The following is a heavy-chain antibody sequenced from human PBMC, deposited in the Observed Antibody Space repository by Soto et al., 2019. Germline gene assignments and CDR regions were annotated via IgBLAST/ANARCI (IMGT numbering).Heavy chain of an antibody. CDR1: GFTFSSYA. CDR2: ISYDGSNK. CDR3: ARPGFWDYYDSSGYPDAFDI. D-gene: IGHD3-22*01. V-gene: IGHV3-30-3*01. J-gene: IGHJ3*02. Sequence: GGSLRLSCAASGFTFSSYAMHWVRQAPGKGLEWVAVISYDGSNKYYADSVKGRFTISRDNSKNTLYLQMNSLRAEDTAVYYCARPGFWDYYDSSGYPDAFDIWGQGTMVTVSS.